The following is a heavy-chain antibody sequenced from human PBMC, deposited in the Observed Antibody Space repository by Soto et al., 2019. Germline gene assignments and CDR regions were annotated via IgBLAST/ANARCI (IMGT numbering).Heavy chain of an antibody. Sequence: SETLSLTCTVSGGSISSYYWSWIRQPPGKGLEWIGYIYYSGSTNYNPSLKSRVTISVDTSKNQFSLKLSSVTAADTAVYYCARRGFWSGYPWDNWYFDLWGRGTLVTVSS. D-gene: IGHD3-3*01. V-gene: IGHV4-59*08. J-gene: IGHJ2*01. CDR2: IYYSGST. CDR1: GGSISSYY. CDR3: ARRGFWSGYPWDNWYFDL.